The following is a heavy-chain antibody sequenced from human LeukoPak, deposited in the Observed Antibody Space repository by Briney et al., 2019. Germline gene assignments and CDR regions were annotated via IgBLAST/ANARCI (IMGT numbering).Heavy chain of an antibody. CDR3: ARDSYYYDSSGYTEN. CDR2: INPNRGGT. D-gene: IGHD3-22*01. V-gene: IGHV1-2*02. J-gene: IGHJ4*02. CDR1: GYTFTGYY. Sequence: PSVKLSCKASGYTFTGYYMHWVRQAPGQGLEWMGWINPNRGGTNYAQKFQGRVTMTRTTSISTAYMELSRLRSDDTAVYYCARDSYYYDSSGYTENWGQGTLVTVSS.